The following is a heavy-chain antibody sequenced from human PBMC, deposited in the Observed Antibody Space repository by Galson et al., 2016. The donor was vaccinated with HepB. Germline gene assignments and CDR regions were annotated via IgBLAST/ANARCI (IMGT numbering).Heavy chain of an antibody. J-gene: IGHJ4*02. CDR1: GFAFSSHS. Sequence: SLRLSCAASGFAFSSHSMNWVRQAPGKGLEWLAYISGSSDKIYYGDSVKGRFTISRDNARNLLFLQMDGLGAEDTAVYFCARGDGTNWDFDYWGQGTLVTVPS. CDR3: ARGDGTNWDFDY. V-gene: IGHV3-48*04. CDR2: ISGSSDKI. D-gene: IGHD7-27*01.